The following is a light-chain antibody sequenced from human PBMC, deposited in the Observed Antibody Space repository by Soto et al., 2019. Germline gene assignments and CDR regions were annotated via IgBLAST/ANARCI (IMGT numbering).Light chain of an antibody. V-gene: IGLV2-11*01. CDR1: SSDVGAYNY. J-gene: IGLJ1*01. Sequence: QSALTQPRSVSGSPGQSVTISCTGTSSDVGAYNYVSWYQQHPDKAPKFMIYDVNKRTSGVPDRFSGSKSGNTASLTISGLQAEDEADYYCCSYAGTPYVFGTGTKLTVL. CDR2: DVN. CDR3: CSYAGTPYV.